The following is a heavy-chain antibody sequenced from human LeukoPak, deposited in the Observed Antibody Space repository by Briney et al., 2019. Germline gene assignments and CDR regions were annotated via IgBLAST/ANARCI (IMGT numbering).Heavy chain of an antibody. V-gene: IGHV3-21*01. CDR3: ATDCGGDCYVSGGYYYYYYMDV. D-gene: IGHD2-21*02. CDR2: ISSSSSSYI. Sequence: GGSLRLSCAASGFTFSSYSMNWVRQAPGKGLEWVSSISSSSSSYIYYADSVKGRFTISRDNAKNSLYLQMNSLRAEDTAVYYCATDCGGDCYVSGGYYYYYYMDVWGKGTTVTVSS. J-gene: IGHJ6*03. CDR1: GFTFSSYS.